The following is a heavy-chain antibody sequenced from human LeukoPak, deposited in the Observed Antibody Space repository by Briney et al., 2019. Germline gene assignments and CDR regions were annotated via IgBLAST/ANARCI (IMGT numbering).Heavy chain of an antibody. CDR2: ISGSDGSQ. J-gene: IGHJ4*02. V-gene: IGHV3-23*01. CDR3: SKEYGYGVVRAATNDY. Sequence: GWSLRLSCVACGFILSNYAMSWVRPAPGQGLEGVSSISGSDGSQCYADSVKGRFTISRDNSKNPLSVQVNSLSAYDTAGDLWSKEYGYGVVRAATNDYWGQATLVTVSS. CDR1: GFILSNYA. D-gene: IGHD2-2*01.